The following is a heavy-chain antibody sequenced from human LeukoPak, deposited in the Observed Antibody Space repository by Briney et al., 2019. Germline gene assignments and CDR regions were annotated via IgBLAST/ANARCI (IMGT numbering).Heavy chain of an antibody. D-gene: IGHD1-1*01. CDR3: ARGLGNDGIFDY. Sequence: ASVKVSCKASGYTFTSYDINWVRQATGQGLEWMGWMNPNSGNTGYAQKFQGRVTMTRNTSISTAYMELSSLGSEDTAVYYCARGLGNDGIFDYWGQGTLVTVSS. V-gene: IGHV1-8*01. J-gene: IGHJ4*02. CDR2: MNPNSGNT. CDR1: GYTFTSYD.